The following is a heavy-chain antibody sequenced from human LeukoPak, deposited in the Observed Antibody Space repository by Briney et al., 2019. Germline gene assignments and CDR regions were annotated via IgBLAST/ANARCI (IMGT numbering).Heavy chain of an antibody. CDR3: ARFGHMFDY. J-gene: IGHJ4*02. CDR1: GGSISSYY. V-gene: IGHV4-59*01. D-gene: IGHD3-10*01. Sequence: SETLSLTCTVSGGSISSYYWSWIRQPPGKGLEWIGYIYYSGSTKYNPSLKSRVTISVDTSRNQFSLKLSSVTAADTAVYYCARFGHMFDYWGQGTLVTVSS. CDR2: IYYSGST.